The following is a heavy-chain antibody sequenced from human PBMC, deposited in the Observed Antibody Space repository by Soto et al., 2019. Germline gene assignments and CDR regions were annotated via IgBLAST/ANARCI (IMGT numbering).Heavy chain of an antibody. CDR2: IYYSGST. Sequence: PSETLSLTCTVSGGSISSYYWSWIRQPPGKGLEWIGYIYYSGSTNYNPSLKSRVTISVDTSKNQFSLKLSSVTAADTAVYYCARQQWLVLGYNWFDPWGQGTLVTVS. CDR3: ARQQWLVLGYNWFDP. V-gene: IGHV4-59*08. CDR1: GGSISSYY. D-gene: IGHD6-19*01. J-gene: IGHJ5*02.